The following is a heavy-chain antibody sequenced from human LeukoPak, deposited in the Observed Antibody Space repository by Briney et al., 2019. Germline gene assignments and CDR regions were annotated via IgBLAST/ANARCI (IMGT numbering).Heavy chain of an antibody. V-gene: IGHV3-48*01. CDR2: ISTRGCTT. Sequence: GGSLSLSCASSVFIFRTYNMNWVRQARGKGLEGVGYISTRGCTTHYAAFLRGRFHIPRDNAHASLHLQMDRLRCGDPAFFFFARDRAITMVRGVAQRGGFDKWGQGTLVAVAS. J-gene: IGHJ4*02. CDR3: ARDRAITMVRGVAQRGGFDK. CDR1: VFIFRTYN. D-gene: IGHD3-10*01.